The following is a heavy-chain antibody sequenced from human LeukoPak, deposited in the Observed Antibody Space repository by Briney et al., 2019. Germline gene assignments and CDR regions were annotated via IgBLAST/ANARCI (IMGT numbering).Heavy chain of an antibody. CDR1: GFTLPGHT. Sequence: GGSLRLSCAASGFTLPGHTMTWLRKAPGKGLEWVSIIGGRDDRTYYADFVKGRFTISRDTSKNILYLQMNDLRAEDTAVYYCAKDPNPLYDLWSGYKWGQGTLVTVSS. CDR2: IGGRDDRT. V-gene: IGHV3-23*01. CDR3: AKDPNPLYDLWSGYK. J-gene: IGHJ4*02. D-gene: IGHD3-3*01.